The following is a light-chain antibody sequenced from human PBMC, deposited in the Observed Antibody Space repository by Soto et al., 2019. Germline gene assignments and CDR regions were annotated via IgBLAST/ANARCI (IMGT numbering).Light chain of an antibody. Sequence: QSVLTQPPSVSGAPGQRVTISCTGSGSTIGAGYDVHWYQQLPGTAPKLLIYNNYNRPSGVPDRFSGSKSGTSASLAISGLQAEDEADYYCQSYDSSLRVIFGGGTKLTVL. CDR3: QSYDSSLRVI. CDR2: NNY. CDR1: GSTIGAGYD. J-gene: IGLJ2*01. V-gene: IGLV1-40*01.